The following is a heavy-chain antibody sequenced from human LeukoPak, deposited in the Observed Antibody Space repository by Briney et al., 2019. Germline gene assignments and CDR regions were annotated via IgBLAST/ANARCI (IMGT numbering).Heavy chain of an antibody. V-gene: IGHV4-31*03. CDR3: ARARYSYGYDY. D-gene: IGHD5-18*01. CDR1: GGSISSGGYY. J-gene: IGHJ4*02. CDR2: NYYSGST. Sequence: PSETLSLTCTVSGGSISSGGYYWSWIRQHPGKGLEWIGYNYYSGSTYYNPSLKSRVTISVDTSKNQYSLKLSSVTAADMAVYYCARARYSYGYDYWGQGTLVSVFS.